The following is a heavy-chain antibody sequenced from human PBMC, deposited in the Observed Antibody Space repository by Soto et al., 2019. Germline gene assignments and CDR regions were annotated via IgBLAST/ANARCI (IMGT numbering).Heavy chain of an antibody. CDR3: ARDLGPGDFWSGYYKEGNWFDP. D-gene: IGHD3-3*01. V-gene: IGHV1-69*13. Sequence: ASVKVSCKASGGTFSSYAISWVRQAPGQGLEWMGGIIPIFGTANYAQKFQGRVTITADESTSTAYMELSSLRSEDTAVYYCARDLGPGDFWSGYYKEGNWFDPWGQGTLVTVSS. J-gene: IGHJ5*02. CDR1: GGTFSSYA. CDR2: IIPIFGTA.